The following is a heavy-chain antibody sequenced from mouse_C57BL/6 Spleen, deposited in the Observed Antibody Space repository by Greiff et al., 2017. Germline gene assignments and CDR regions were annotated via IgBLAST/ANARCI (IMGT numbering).Heavy chain of an antibody. CDR2: IDPSDSYP. V-gene: IGHV1-50*01. CDR3: ARHGSSSLDY. CDR1: GYTFTSYW. Sequence: QVQLQQPGAELVKPGASVKLSCKASGYTFTSYWMQWVKQRPGQGLEWIGEIDPSDSYPNYHQKFKGKATLTVDTSSSTAYMQLSSLTSEDSAVYYCARHGSSSLDYWGQGTTLTVSS. J-gene: IGHJ2*01. D-gene: IGHD1-1*01.